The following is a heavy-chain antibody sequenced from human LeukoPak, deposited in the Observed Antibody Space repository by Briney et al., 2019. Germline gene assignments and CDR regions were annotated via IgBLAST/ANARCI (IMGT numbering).Heavy chain of an antibody. D-gene: IGHD3-22*01. J-gene: IGHJ4*02. CDR3: ATKVHYYDSSGYMSDY. CDR1: GFTFSSYG. Sequence: GGSLRLSCAASGFTFSSYGMHWVRQAPGKGLEWVAVISYDGSNKYYADSVKGRFTISRDNSKNTLYLQMNSLRAEDTAVYYCATKVHYYDSSGYMSDYWGQGTLVTVSS. CDR2: ISYDGSNK. V-gene: IGHV3-30*03.